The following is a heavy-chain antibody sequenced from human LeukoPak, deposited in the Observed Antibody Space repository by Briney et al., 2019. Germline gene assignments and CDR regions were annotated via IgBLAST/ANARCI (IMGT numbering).Heavy chain of an antibody. CDR1: GDRVSSNIAA. CDR2: TYYRSKWYS. CDR3: ARGVSSSRGDWLDP. Sequence: SHTLSLTCAISGDRVSSNIAAWDWIRQSPSRGLEWLGRTYYRSKWYSDYALSLKSRMTIHAVTYRNQFSLQLNSVNPDDSAVYYCARGVSSSRGDWLDPWGQGTQVTVSS. V-gene: IGHV6-1*01. D-gene: IGHD6-13*01. J-gene: IGHJ5*02.